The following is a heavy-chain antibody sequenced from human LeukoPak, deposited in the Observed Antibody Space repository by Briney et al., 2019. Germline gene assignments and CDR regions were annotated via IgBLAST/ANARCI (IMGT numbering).Heavy chain of an antibody. J-gene: IGHJ5*02. Sequence: ASVKVSCKASGYTFTGYYMRWVRQAPGQGLEWMGWINPNSGGTNYAQKFQGRVTMTRDTSISTAYMELSRLRSDDTAVYYCARDSYCSSTSCYAGWFDPWGQGTLVTVSS. CDR3: ARDSYCSSTSCYAGWFDP. CDR1: GYTFTGYY. CDR2: INPNSGGT. D-gene: IGHD2-2*01. V-gene: IGHV1-2*02.